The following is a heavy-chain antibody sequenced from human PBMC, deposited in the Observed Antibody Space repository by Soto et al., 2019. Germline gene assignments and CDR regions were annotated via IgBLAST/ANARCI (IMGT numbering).Heavy chain of an antibody. CDR2: ISWNSGSI. J-gene: IGHJ4*02. CDR3: AKDKPRGYCSGGSCYWGFDS. Sequence: GGSLRLSCAASGFTFDDYAMHWVRQAPGKGLEWVSGISWNSGSIGYADSVKGRFTISRDNAKNSLYLQMNSLRAEDTALYYCAKDKPRGYCSGGSCYWGFDSRGQGTLVTVSS. CDR1: GFTFDDYA. D-gene: IGHD2-15*01. V-gene: IGHV3-9*01.